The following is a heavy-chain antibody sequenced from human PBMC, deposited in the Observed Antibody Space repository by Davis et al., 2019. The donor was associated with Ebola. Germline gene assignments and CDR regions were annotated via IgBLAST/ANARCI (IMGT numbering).Heavy chain of an antibody. J-gene: IGHJ6*04. D-gene: IGHD3-10*01. CDR2: ISRNSGSI. CDR3: AKGGSYYGSGSCWYYGMDV. Sequence: PAGSLTLSCAASGFTFDDYVLHWVRQAPGKGLEWVSGISRNSGSIGYADSVKGRFTISRDNAKNYLYLQMNRRRAEDKALYYCAKGGSYYGSGSCWYYGMDVWGKGTTVTVSS. V-gene: IGHV3-9*01. CDR1: GFTFDDYV.